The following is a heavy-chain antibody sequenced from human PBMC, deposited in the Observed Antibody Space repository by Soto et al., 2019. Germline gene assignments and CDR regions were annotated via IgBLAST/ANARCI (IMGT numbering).Heavy chain of an antibody. CDR3: AKDIRQWLEGDAFDI. V-gene: IGHV3-9*01. CDR1: GFTFDDYA. CDR2: ISWNSGSI. D-gene: IGHD6-19*01. J-gene: IGHJ3*02. Sequence: EVQLVESGGGLVQPGRSLRLSCAASGFTFDDYAMHWVRQAPGKGLEWVSGISWNSGSIGYADSVKGRFTISRDNAKNSLYLQMNSLRAEDTALYYCAKDIRQWLEGDAFDIWGQGTMVTVSS.